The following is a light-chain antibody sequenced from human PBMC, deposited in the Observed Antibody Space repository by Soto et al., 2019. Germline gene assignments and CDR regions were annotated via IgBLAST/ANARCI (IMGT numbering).Light chain of an antibody. CDR1: SGDVGDYFY. CDR2: EVN. CDR3: CSYARSNFVV. J-gene: IGLJ2*01. Sequence: QSALTQPPSASGSLGQSVTISCTGTSGDVGDYFYVSWYQQHPGKAPKLLIYEVNKRPSGVPGRFSGSKSGNTASLTISGLQTEDEADYYCCSYARSNFVVFGGGTKLTVL. V-gene: IGLV2-8*01.